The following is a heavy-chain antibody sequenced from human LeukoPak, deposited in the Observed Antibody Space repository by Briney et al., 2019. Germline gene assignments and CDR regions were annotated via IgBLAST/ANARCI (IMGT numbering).Heavy chain of an antibody. V-gene: IGHV4-34*01. Sequence: TSETLSLTCAVYGGSFSGYYWSWIRQPPGKGLEWIGEINHRGSTNYNPSLKSRVTISVDTSKNQFSLKLSSVTAADTAVYYCARGVSSSLDYWGQGTLVTVSS. CDR3: ARGVSSSLDY. CDR2: INHRGST. J-gene: IGHJ4*02. CDR1: GGSFSGYY. D-gene: IGHD6-6*01.